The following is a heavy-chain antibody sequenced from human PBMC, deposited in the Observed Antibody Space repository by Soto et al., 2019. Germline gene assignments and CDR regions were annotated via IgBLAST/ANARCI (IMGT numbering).Heavy chain of an antibody. CDR3: AREGIPGYDPTYWFDP. CDR1: GYTFTSYY. J-gene: IGHJ5*02. CDR2: MNPNSGNT. Sequence: ASVKVSCKASGYTFTSYYINWVRQATGQGLEWMGWMNPNSGNTGYAQKFQGRVTMTRNTSISTAYMELSSLRSEDTAVYYCAREGIPGYDPTYWFDPWGQGTLVTVSS. V-gene: IGHV1-8*01. D-gene: IGHD5-12*01.